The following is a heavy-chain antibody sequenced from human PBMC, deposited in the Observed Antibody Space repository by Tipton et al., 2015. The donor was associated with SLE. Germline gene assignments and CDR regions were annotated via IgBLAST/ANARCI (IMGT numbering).Heavy chain of an antibody. Sequence: TLSLTCAVSGGSFSGYYWAWIRQPPGKGPEWIGDITHTGRTIYNPSLESRVTMSVEASKNPFSLSLRSVTAADTALYSCARRRYSGYEGYFDYWGQGRLVTVTS. J-gene: IGHJ4*02. CDR2: ITHTGRT. CDR1: GGSFSGYY. D-gene: IGHD5-12*01. CDR3: ARRRYSGYEGYFDY. V-gene: IGHV4-34*01.